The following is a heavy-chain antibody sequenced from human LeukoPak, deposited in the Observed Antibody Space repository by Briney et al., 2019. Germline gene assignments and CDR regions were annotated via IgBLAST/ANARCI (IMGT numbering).Heavy chain of an antibody. CDR3: ARDSSRGAFDY. CDR2: IYYSGST. CDR1: GFTFSDHY. Sequence: PGGSLRLSCAASGFTFSDHYMDWIRQPPGKGLEWIGYIYYSGSTNYNPSLKSRVTISVDTSKNQFSLKLSSVTAADTAVYYCARDSSRGAFDYWGQGTLVTVSS. J-gene: IGHJ4*02. V-gene: IGHV4-59*11.